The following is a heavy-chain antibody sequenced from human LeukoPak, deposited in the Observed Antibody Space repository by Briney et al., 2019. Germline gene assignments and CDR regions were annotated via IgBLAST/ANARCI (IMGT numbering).Heavy chain of an antibody. V-gene: IGHV4-34*01. CDR1: GGSFSGYY. CDR2: INHSGST. J-gene: IGHJ4*02. D-gene: IGHD1-1*01. CDR3: ASFPRDLEDNTFDY. Sequence: PSETLSLTCAVYGGSFSGYYWSWIRQPPGKGLEWIGEINHSGSTNYNPSLKSRVTISVDTSKNQFSLKLSSVTAADTAVYYCASFPRDLEDNTFDYWGQGTLVTVSS.